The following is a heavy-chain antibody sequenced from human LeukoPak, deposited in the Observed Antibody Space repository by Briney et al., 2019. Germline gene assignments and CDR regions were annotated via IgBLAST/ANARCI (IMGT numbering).Heavy chain of an antibody. CDR3: ARASGYCSGGSCFPPDY. J-gene: IGHJ4*02. CDR1: GFTFSSYW. Sequence: GGSLRLSCAASGFTFSSYWMHWVRQAPGKGLVWVSRIKSDGSTTTYADSVKGRFTISRDNAKNTLYLQMNSLRAEDTAVYYCARASGYCSGGSCFPPDYWGQGTLVTVPS. V-gene: IGHV3-74*01. D-gene: IGHD2-15*01. CDR2: IKSDGSTT.